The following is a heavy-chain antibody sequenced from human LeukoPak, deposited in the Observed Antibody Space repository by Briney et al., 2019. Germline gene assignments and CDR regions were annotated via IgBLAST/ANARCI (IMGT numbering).Heavy chain of an antibody. CDR3: AKDRQGYCSGGSCYPSRPLDY. Sequence: GGSLRLSCAASGYTFSSYWMSWVRQAPGKGLEWVSGISGSGDSTYYADSVKGRFTISRDNSKNTLYLQMNSLRAEDTAVYYCAKDRQGYCSGGSCYPSRPLDYWGQGTLVTVSS. V-gene: IGHV3-23*01. D-gene: IGHD2-15*01. J-gene: IGHJ4*02. CDR1: GYTFSSYW. CDR2: ISGSGDST.